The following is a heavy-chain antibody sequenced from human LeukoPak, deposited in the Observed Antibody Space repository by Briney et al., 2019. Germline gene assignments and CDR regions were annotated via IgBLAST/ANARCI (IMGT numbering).Heavy chain of an antibody. CDR2: IYSGGST. CDR3: AKGKYDFWSGYSDV. D-gene: IGHD3-3*01. Sequence: GGSLRLSCAASGFTVSSNYMSWVRQAPGKGLEWVSVIYSGGSTYYADSVKGRFTISRDNAKNSLYLQMNSPRAEDTAVYYCAKGKYDFWSGYSDVWGKGTTVTVSS. CDR1: GFTVSSNY. V-gene: IGHV3-53*01. J-gene: IGHJ6*04.